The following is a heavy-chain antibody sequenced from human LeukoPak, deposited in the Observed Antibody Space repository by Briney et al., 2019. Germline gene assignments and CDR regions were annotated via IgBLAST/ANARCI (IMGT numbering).Heavy chain of an antibody. V-gene: IGHV1-46*01. D-gene: IGHD6-19*01. CDR1: GYTFSSFY. J-gene: IGHJ4*02. Sequence: ASVKVSCKASGYTFSSFYIHWVRQAPEQGLEWMGIINPSGGSTTYAQEFQGRVTMARDMSTSTVYMELSSLRSEDTAMYYCARTSSGWLDYWGQGTLVTVSS. CDR2: INPSGGST. CDR3: ARTSSGWLDY.